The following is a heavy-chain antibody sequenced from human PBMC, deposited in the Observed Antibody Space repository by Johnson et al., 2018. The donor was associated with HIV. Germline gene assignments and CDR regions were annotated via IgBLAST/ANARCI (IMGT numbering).Heavy chain of an antibody. D-gene: IGHD5-18*01. CDR2: ISYDGSNK. Sequence: QVQLVESGGGLVQPGGSLRLSCAASGFTFSSYAMHWVRQAPGKGLEWVAVISYDGSNKYYADSVKGRFTISRDNSKNTLYLQMNSLRAEDTAVYYCARTRGYSYGLYAFDIWCQGTMVTVSS. CDR3: ARTRGYSYGLYAFDI. CDR1: GFTFSSYA. J-gene: IGHJ3*02. V-gene: IGHV3-30*04.